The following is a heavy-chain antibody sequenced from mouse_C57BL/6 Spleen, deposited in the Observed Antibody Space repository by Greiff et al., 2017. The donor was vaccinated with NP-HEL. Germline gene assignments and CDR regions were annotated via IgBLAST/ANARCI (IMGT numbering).Heavy chain of an antibody. D-gene: IGHD2-3*01. V-gene: IGHV1-26*01. Sequence: VHVKQSGPELVKPGASVKISCKASGYTFTDYYMNWVKQSHGKSLEWIGDINPNNGGTSYNQKFKGKATLTVDKSSSTAYMELRSLTSEDSAVYYCARWMEDWYFDVWGTGTTVTVSS. CDR1: GYTFTDYY. CDR3: ARWMEDWYFDV. CDR2: INPNNGGT. J-gene: IGHJ1*03.